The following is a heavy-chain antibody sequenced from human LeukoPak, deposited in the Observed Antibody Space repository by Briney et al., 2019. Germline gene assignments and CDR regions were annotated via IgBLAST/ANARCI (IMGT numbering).Heavy chain of an antibody. D-gene: IGHD3-3*01. CDR1: GYTFTGYY. Sequence: GASVKVSCKASGYTFTGYYMHWVGQAPGQGLEWMGWINPSSGGTNYAQKFQGRVTMTRDTSISTAYMELSRLRSDDTAVYYCARTERMDYDFWSGTRYYFDYWGQGTLVTVSS. CDR3: ARTERMDYDFWSGTRYYFDY. V-gene: IGHV1-2*02. J-gene: IGHJ4*02. CDR2: INPSSGGT.